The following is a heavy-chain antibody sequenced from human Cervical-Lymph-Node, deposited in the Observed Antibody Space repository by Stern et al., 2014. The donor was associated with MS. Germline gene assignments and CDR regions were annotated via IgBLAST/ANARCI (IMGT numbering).Heavy chain of an antibody. J-gene: IGHJ1*01. CDR2: MDPNSGHT. CDR1: GYTFTSYD. D-gene: IGHD2-2*02. V-gene: IGHV1-8*01. Sequence: VQLVESGAEVKKPGASVKVSCKASGYTFTSYDINWIRQATGQGLEWMGWMDPNSGHTGYAQKFQGRVTMTRDTSIGTAYMELSSLRSEDTAVYYCARWSYCSNTSCYIAWGQGTLVTVSS. CDR3: ARWSYCSNTSCYIA.